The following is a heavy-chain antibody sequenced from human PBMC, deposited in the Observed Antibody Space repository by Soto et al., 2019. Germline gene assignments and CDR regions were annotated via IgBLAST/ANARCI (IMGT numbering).Heavy chain of an antibody. Sequence: QVQLQESGPGLVKPSGTLSLTCAVSGGSISSSNWWSWVRQPPGKGLQWIGEIYHSGSTNYIPSRKSLVTISVDKSRNQFSLKLSSVTAADTAVYYCARRWGEGRVDYWGQGPLVTVSS. CDR1: GGSISSSNW. CDR2: IYHSGST. V-gene: IGHV4-4*02. D-gene: IGHD3-10*01. CDR3: ARRWGEGRVDY. J-gene: IGHJ4*02.